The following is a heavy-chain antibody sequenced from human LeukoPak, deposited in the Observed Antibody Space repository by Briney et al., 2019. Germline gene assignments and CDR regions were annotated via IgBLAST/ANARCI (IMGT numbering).Heavy chain of an antibody. D-gene: IGHD1-7*01. V-gene: IGHV3-66*01. CDR1: GFTVSSNH. CDR2: LYSGGST. Sequence: GGSLRLSCAASGFTVSSNHMNWVRQAPGKGLEWVSILYSGGSTYYAESVRGRFTTSRDNSKNTLYLQMNGLRAEDTAVYYCARGAANWNYDDAFDIWGQGTMVTVSS. CDR3: ARGAANWNYDDAFDI. J-gene: IGHJ3*02.